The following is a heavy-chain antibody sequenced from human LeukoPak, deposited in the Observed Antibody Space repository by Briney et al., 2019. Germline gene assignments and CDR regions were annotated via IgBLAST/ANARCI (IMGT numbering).Heavy chain of an antibody. CDR1: GFTFSTDD. V-gene: IGHV3-23*01. J-gene: IGHJ4*02. CDR3: ANAGGEDYYDSSGSDFDY. D-gene: IGHD3-22*01. Sequence: AGGSLRLSCAASGFTFSTDDMTWVRQAPGKGLEWVSTITGGGNNPYYADSAKGRFTISRDNSKNTVYLQMNSLRAEDTAVYYCANAGGEDYYDSSGSDFDYWGQGTLVTVSS. CDR2: ITGGGNNP.